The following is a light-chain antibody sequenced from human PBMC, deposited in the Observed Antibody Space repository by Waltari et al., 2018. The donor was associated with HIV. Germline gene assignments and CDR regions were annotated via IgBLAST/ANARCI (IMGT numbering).Light chain of an antibody. V-gene: IGLV3-27*01. Sequence: SYELTQPSSVSVAPGQTARITCSGDALEKKYARWFQQKPGQAPILVIYKDTERPSGIPERFSGSSSGTTVTLTISGAQVEDEADYFCYSAADKNVLFGGGTKLTVL. CDR2: KDT. CDR3: YSAADKNVL. CDR1: ALEKKY. J-gene: IGLJ2*01.